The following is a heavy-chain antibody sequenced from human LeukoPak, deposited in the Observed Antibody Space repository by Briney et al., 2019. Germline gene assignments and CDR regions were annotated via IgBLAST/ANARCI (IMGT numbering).Heavy chain of an antibody. D-gene: IGHD2-2*01. CDR2: IYPGDSDT. CDR1: GYSFTSYW. CDR3: ARAPDLDIVVVYDAFDI. Sequence: GESLKISCKGSGYSFTSYWIGWVRQMPGKGLEWMGIIYPGDSDTRYSPSFQGQVTISADKSISTAYLQWSSLKGSDTAMYYCARAPDLDIVVVYDAFDIWGEGTMVTVSS. J-gene: IGHJ3*02. V-gene: IGHV5-51*01.